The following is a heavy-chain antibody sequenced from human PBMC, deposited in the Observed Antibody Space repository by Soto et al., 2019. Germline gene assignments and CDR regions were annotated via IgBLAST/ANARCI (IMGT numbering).Heavy chain of an antibody. Sequence: ASVKVSCKASGGTFSSYAISWVRQAPGQGLEWMGGIIPIFGTANYAQKFQGRVTITADESTSTAYMELSSLRSEDTAVYYCARDLKRLHQLLLFDYWGQGTLVTVSS. CDR2: IIPIFGTA. CDR3: ARDLKRLHQLLLFDY. V-gene: IGHV1-69*13. CDR1: GGTFSSYA. J-gene: IGHJ4*02. D-gene: IGHD2-2*01.